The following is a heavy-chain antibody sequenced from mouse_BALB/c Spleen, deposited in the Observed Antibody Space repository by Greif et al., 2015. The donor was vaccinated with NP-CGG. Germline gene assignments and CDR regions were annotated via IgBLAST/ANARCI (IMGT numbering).Heavy chain of an antibody. Sequence: EVQRVESGGGLVQPGGSRKLSCAASGFTFSSFGMHWVRQAPEKGLEWVAYISSGSSTIYYADTVKGRFTISRDNPKNTLFLQMTSLRSEDTAMYYCATTVVAPMDYWGQGTSVTVSS. J-gene: IGHJ4*01. CDR3: ATTVVAPMDY. CDR1: GFTFSSFG. V-gene: IGHV5-17*02. CDR2: ISSGSSTI. D-gene: IGHD1-1*01.